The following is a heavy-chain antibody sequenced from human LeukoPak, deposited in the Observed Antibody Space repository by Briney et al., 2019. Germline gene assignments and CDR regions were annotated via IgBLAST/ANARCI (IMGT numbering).Heavy chain of an antibody. Sequence: GGSLRLSCAASGFTFSSYAMSWVRQAPGKGLEWVSAISGSGGSTYYADSVKGRFTISRDNAKNSLYLQMNSLRAEDTAAYYCARDLVGAFDYWGQGTLVTVSS. J-gene: IGHJ4*02. V-gene: IGHV3-23*01. CDR1: GFTFSSYA. D-gene: IGHD1-26*01. CDR3: ARDLVGAFDY. CDR2: ISGSGGST.